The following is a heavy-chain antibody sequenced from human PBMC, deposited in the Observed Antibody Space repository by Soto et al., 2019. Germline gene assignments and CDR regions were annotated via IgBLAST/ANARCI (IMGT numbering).Heavy chain of an antibody. D-gene: IGHD3-10*01. CDR1: GDSITNAAYY. CDR2: IYYSGNT. CDR3: ARVYGSGRYYYDY. J-gene: IGHJ4*02. V-gene: IGHV4-39*01. Sequence: SETLSLTCTVSGDSITNAAYYWGWIRQPPGKGLECIGIIYYSGNTYYSPSLKSRVTMSVDTSKNQFSLKLSSVSAADTSMYYCARVYGSGRYYYDYWSQGTLVTVSS.